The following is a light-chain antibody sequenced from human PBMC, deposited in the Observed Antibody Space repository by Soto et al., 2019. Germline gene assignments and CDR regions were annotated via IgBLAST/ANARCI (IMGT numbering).Light chain of an antibody. CDR1: SSDIGRYKF. V-gene: IGLV2-14*01. J-gene: IGLJ2*01. CDR3: SSSTNTNTLVI. CDR2: EGK. Sequence: QSVLTQPASVSGSPGQSITISCTGTSSDIGRYKFVSWFQQHPGKAPKLMIFEGKNRPSGVSNRFSGSKSGNTASLTISCLQAEDEAIYYCSSSTNTNTLVIFGGGTKLTVL.